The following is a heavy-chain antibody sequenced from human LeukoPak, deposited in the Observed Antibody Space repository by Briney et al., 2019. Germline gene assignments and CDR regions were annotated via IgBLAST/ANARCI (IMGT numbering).Heavy chain of an antibody. J-gene: IGHJ4*02. CDR2: ISGSGGST. Sequence: PGGSLRLSCAASGFTFSSYAMSWVRQAPGKGLEWVSAISGSGGSTYYADSVKGRFTISRDNSKNTLYLQMNSLRAEDTAVYYCAKSGDIVVVPAAWGLFDYWGQGTLVTVSS. CDR1: GFTFSSYA. V-gene: IGHV3-23*01. D-gene: IGHD2-2*01. CDR3: AKSGDIVVVPAAWGLFDY.